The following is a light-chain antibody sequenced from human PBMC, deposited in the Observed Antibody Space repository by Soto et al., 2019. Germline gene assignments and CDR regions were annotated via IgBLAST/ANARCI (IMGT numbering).Light chain of an antibody. CDR1: QSVNSK. CDR2: DAS. CDR3: QQYNNWPPVYT. Sequence: EIVMTQSPATLSVSPGERATLSCRASQSVNSKLAWYQQKPGQAPRLLIYDASTRATGIPGRFSGSGSGTEFTLTISSLQFEDFAVYYCQQYNNWPPVYTFGQGTKLEIK. V-gene: IGKV3D-15*01. J-gene: IGKJ2*01.